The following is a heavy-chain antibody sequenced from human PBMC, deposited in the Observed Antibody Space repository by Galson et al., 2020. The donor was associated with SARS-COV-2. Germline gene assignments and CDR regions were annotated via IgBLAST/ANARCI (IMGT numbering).Heavy chain of an antibody. CDR2: MNPNSGNT. Sequence: ASVKVSCTASGYTFTSYDINWVRQATGQGLEWMGWMNPNSGNTGYAQKFQGRVTMTRNTSISTAYMELSSLRSEDTAVYYCAVDPYYYDSSGYQSYYYYGMDVWGQGTTVTVSS. CDR1: GYTFTSYD. CDR3: AVDPYYYDSSGYQSYYYYGMDV. D-gene: IGHD3-22*01. V-gene: IGHV1-8*01. J-gene: IGHJ6*02.